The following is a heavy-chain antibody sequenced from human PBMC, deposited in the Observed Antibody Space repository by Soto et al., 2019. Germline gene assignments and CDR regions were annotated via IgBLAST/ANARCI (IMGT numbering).Heavy chain of an antibody. CDR2: IWSDGSNK. J-gene: IGHJ4*02. V-gene: IGHV3-33*01. CDR1: GFTFSSYG. Sequence: QVQLVESGGGVVQPGRSLRLSCAASGFTFSSYGMHWVRQVPGKWLEWVAVIWSDGSNKYYADSVKGRFTISRDNSKNTLSLQMNSLSAEDTAVYCCARDSPATVMVLDYWGQGILVTVSS. D-gene: IGHD5-18*01. CDR3: ARDSPATVMVLDY.